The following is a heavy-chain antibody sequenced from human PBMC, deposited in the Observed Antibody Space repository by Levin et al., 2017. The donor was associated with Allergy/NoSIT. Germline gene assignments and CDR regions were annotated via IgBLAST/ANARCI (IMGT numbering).Heavy chain of an antibody. D-gene: IGHD3-16*01. CDR2: IYPGDSDT. Sequence: KVSCKGSGYSFTSYWIGWVRQMPGKGLEWMGIIYPGDSDTRYSPSFQGQVTISADKSISTAYLQWSSLKASDTAMYYCARTRGADYYGMDVWGQGTTVTVSS. CDR3: ARTRGADYYGMDV. CDR1: GYSFTSYW. J-gene: IGHJ6*02. V-gene: IGHV5-51*01.